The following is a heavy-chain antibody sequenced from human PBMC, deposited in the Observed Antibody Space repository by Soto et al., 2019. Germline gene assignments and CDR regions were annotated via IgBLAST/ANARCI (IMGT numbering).Heavy chain of an antibody. CDR2: ISYDGSNK. Sequence: GGSLRLSCAASGFTFSSYAMHWVRQAPGKGLEWVAVISYDGSNKYYADSVKGRFTISRDNSKNTLYLQMNSLRAEDTAVYYCARAAWGGSPLTSWFDPWGQGTLVTVS. CDR1: GFTFSSYA. V-gene: IGHV3-30-3*01. CDR3: ARAAWGGSPLTSWFDP. D-gene: IGHD1-26*01. J-gene: IGHJ5*02.